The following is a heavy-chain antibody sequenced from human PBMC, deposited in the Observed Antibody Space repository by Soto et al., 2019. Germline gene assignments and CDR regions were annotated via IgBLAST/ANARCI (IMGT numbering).Heavy chain of an antibody. CDR3: ARTIRRGGGFDY. J-gene: IGHJ4*02. Sequence: QVQLQESGPGLVKPSETLSLTCSVSGGSISSYYWSWIRQPPGKGLEWIGYISHRGTTNYSPSLNGRVHRSAYMSKNQLSLKLSSVPAADTAVYYCARTIRRGGGFDYWGQGTLVTVSS. D-gene: IGHD3-10*01. CDR2: ISHRGTT. CDR1: GGSISSYY. V-gene: IGHV4-59*01.